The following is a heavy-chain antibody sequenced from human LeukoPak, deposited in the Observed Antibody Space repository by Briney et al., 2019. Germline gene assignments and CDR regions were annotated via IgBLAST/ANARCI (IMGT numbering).Heavy chain of an antibody. CDR3: SSYDFWSGLYYYYHMDG. Sequence: PGGSLRLSCTASGFTFGDYAMSWVRQAPGKGLEWVGFIRSKAYGGTTEYAASVKGRFTISRDDSKSIAYLQMNSLKTEDTAVYYCSSYDFWSGLYYYYHMDGWGKGTTVTVSS. CDR2: IRSKAYGGTT. D-gene: IGHD3-3*01. J-gene: IGHJ6*03. V-gene: IGHV3-49*04. CDR1: GFTFGDYA.